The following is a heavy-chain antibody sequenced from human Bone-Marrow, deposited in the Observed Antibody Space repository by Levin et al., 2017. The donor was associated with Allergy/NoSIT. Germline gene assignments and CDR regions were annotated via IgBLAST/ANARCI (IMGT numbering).Heavy chain of an antibody. V-gene: IGHV3-33*01. J-gene: IGHJ4*02. CDR1: GFTFSSYG. D-gene: IGHD6-19*01. Sequence: GESLKISCAASGFTFSSYGMHWVRQAPGKGLEWVAVIWYDGSNKYYADSVKGRFTISRDNSKNTLYLQMNSLRAEDTAVYYRARDKSTVAGYFDYWGQGTLVTVSS. CDR2: IWYDGSNK. CDR3: ARDKSTVAGYFDY.